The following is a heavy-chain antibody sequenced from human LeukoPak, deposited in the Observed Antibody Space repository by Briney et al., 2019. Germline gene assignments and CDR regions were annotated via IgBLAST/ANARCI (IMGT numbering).Heavy chain of an antibody. J-gene: IGHJ4*02. Sequence: SETLSLTCTVSGGSISSSSYYWGWIRQPPGTGLEWIGSIYYSGSTYYNPSLKSRVTISVDTSKNQFSLKVNSVTAADTGVYYCASKSTDHGELRFDYWGQGTLVTVSS. D-gene: IGHD4-17*01. CDR2: IYYSGST. CDR3: ASKSTDHGELRFDY. CDR1: GGSISSSSYY. V-gene: IGHV4-39*07.